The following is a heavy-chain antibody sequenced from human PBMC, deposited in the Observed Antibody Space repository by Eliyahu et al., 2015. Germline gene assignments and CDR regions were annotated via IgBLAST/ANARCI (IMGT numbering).Heavy chain of an antibody. J-gene: IGHJ6*02. CDR3: ARGTSTVGMDV. CDR1: GYRFASYD. V-gene: IGHV1-18*01. CDR2: KSSYNGKT. Sequence: QVQLVQSGAEVKKPGASVKVSCRASGYRFASYDITWVRQAPGQGLEWMAWKSSYNGKTRYAKKVQGRVSMTTDTSTSTASLELWSLISGDTAVYYCARGTSTVGMDVWGQGTTVTVSS. D-gene: IGHD3-16*01.